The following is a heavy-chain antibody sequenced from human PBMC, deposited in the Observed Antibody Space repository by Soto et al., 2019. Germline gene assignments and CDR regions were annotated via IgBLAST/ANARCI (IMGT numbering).Heavy chain of an antibody. CDR3: ARGGNEYRY. CDR1: GFTISDLF. CDR2: TKNIGNNYAT. Sequence: EVQVVESGGGLVQPGGSLRLSCAASGFTISDLFIDWVRQAPGKGLEWVGRTKNIGNNYATEYAASVKGRFTISRDDSRNSVYLYMNRLKSEDTAVYFCARGGNEYRYWGQGTLVTVSS. D-gene: IGHD5-12*01. V-gene: IGHV3-72*01. J-gene: IGHJ4*02.